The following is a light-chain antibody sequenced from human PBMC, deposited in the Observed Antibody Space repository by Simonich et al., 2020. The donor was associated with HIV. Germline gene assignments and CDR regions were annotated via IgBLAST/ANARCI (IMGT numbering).Light chain of an antibody. CDR2: GAS. Sequence: EIVLTQSPGTLSLSPGERATLSCRASQSVSSRDLAWYQQKPGQAPRLLSYGASSRATGIPDRFSGSGSGTDFTLTISRLEPEDFAVYYCQQYGSSPPYTFGQGTKLEIK. CDR1: QSVSSRD. CDR3: QQYGSSPPYT. V-gene: IGKV3-20*01. J-gene: IGKJ2*01.